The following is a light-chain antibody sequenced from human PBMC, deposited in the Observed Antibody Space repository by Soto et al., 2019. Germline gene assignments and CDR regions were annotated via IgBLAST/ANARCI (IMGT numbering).Light chain of an antibody. CDR2: GAS. CDR1: QSVRSN. CDR3: QHYNNWPPWT. V-gene: IGKV3-15*01. Sequence: EIAMTQSPATLSVSPGERATLSCGASQSVRSNLAWYQQKPGQAPRLLIYGASTRATGVPARFSGSGSGTEFTLTISSLQSEDFAVYYCQHYNNWPPWTFGQGTKVDIK. J-gene: IGKJ1*01.